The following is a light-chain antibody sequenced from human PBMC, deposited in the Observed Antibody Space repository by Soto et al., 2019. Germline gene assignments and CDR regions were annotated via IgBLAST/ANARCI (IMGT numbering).Light chain of an antibody. Sequence: EIVLTQSPATLSFSPGERATLSCSASQSVSDYLAWYQQKPGQPPRLLIYDASKRPTGIPPRFSGSGSTTAFTLTISSLEPEDFAVYYCHQRGNGPPWTFGQGTKGEIK. J-gene: IGKJ1*01. V-gene: IGKV3-11*01. CDR3: HQRGNGPPWT. CDR1: QSVSDY. CDR2: DAS.